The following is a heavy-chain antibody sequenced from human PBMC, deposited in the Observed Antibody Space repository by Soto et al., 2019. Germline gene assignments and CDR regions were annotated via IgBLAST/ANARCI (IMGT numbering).Heavy chain of an antibody. CDR3: ARALRWVHTAMVNGYYYYGMDV. J-gene: IGHJ6*02. D-gene: IGHD5-18*01. CDR2: FVPSDSYT. V-gene: IGHV5-10-1*01. Sequence: KGLEWMGRFVPSDSYTNSSPSFQGHVTISADKSISTAYLQWSSLKASDTAMYYCARALRWVHTAMVNGYYYYGMDVWRQGTTVTVSS.